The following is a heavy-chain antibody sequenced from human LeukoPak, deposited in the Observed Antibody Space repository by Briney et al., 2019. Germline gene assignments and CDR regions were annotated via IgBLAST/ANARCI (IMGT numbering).Heavy chain of an antibody. D-gene: IGHD3-22*01. CDR1: GFTFSSYE. Sequence: GGSLRLSCAASGFTFSSYEMNWVRQAPGKGLEWVSYISSSGSTIYYADSVKGRFTISRDNAKNSLYLQMNSLRAEDTAVYYCASTLITTDAFDIWGQGTMVTVSS. V-gene: IGHV3-48*03. J-gene: IGHJ3*02. CDR3: ASTLITTDAFDI. CDR2: ISSSGSTI.